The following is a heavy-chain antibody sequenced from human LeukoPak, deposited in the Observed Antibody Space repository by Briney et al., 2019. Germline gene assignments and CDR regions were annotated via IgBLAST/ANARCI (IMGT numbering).Heavy chain of an antibody. D-gene: IGHD5-18*01. CDR3: ARVAVDTAMVFDY. CDR1: GYTFTDYY. J-gene: IGHJ4*02. V-gene: IGHV1-2*02. CDR2: ISPSSGGT. Sequence: ASVKVSCKASGYTFTDYYMHWVRQAPGQGLEWMGWISPSSGGTNYAQKFQGRVTMTRDTSTGTAYMELSRLRSDDTAVYYCARVAVDTAMVFDYWGQGTLVTVSS.